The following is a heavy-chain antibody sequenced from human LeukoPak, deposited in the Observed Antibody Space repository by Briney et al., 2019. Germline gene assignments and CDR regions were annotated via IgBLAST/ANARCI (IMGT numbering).Heavy chain of an antibody. CDR3: AKSDGCGLIDS. CDR2: IYYSGNT. V-gene: IGHV4-34*01. J-gene: IGHJ5*01. Sequence: SETLSLTCAVYGGSFSGYYWSWIRQPPGKGLEWIGSIYYSGNTYYNASLKSQVSISIDTSNNQVSLKMSSMTAADTAVYYCAKSDGCGLIDSWGQGTLVTVSS. CDR1: GGSFSGYY. D-gene: IGHD2-21*02.